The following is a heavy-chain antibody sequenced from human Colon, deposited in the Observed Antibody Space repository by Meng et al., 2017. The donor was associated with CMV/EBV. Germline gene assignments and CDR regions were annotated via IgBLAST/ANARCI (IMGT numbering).Heavy chain of an antibody. J-gene: IGHJ4*02. CDR1: GDSVSRDSAA. Sequence: QVQLQQSGPGLVKPSQTLSLTCVIFGDSVSRDSAAWIWIRQSPSRGLEWLGRTYYRSKWFTDYAVSVKSRITINPDTSKNQVSLLLKSMTPEDTAMYYCVREGVAGYHYFDDGGQGTLVTVSS. CDR2: TYYRSKWFT. CDR3: VREGVAGYHYFDD. D-gene: IGHD6-19*01. V-gene: IGHV6-1*01.